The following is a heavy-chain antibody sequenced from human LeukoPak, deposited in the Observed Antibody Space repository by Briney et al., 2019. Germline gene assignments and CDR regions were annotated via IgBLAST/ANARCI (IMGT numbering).Heavy chain of an antibody. J-gene: IGHJ5*02. CDR3: VRVRREGATTGRWFDP. V-gene: IGHV4-34*01. CDR2: INHSGST. Sequence: SETLSLTCAVYGGSFSGYYWSWIRQPPGKGLEWIGEINHSGSTNYNPSLKSRVTISVDTSKNQFSLKLSSVTAADTAVYYCVRVRREGATTGRWFDPWGQGTLVTVSS. D-gene: IGHD1-1*01. CDR1: GGSFSGYY.